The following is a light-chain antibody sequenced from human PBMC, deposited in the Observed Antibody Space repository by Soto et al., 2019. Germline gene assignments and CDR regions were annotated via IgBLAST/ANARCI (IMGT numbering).Light chain of an antibody. J-gene: IGKJ5*01. CDR1: QSLLHSNGYNY. CDR2: LGS. Sequence: DIVMTQSPLSLPVTPGEPASISCRSSQSLLHSNGYNYLDWYLQKPGQSPQLLIYLGSNRASGVPDRFSGTGSGIDFTLTISSLQPEDFATYYCQQVHSYPRTFGQGTRLEIK. V-gene: IGKV2-28*01. CDR3: QQVHSYPRT.